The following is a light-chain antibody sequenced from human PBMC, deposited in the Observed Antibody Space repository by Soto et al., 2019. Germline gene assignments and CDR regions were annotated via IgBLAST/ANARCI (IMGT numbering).Light chain of an antibody. CDR3: GTWDSSLSVHV. CDR1: SSNIGNNY. J-gene: IGLJ1*01. V-gene: IGLV1-51*01. Sequence: QSVLTQPPSVPAAPGQKVTISCSGSSSNIGNNYVSWYQQVPGTAPKLLIYDDNKRPSGNPDRFSGSKSGTSATLGISGLQTGDEADYYCGTWDSSLSVHVFGTGTKVTVL. CDR2: DDN.